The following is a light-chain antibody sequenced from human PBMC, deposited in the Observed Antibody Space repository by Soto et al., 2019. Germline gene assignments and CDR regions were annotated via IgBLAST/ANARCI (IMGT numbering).Light chain of an antibody. J-gene: IGKJ1*01. CDR3: QHYGSSPR. CDR1: QSVSSN. V-gene: IGKV3-20*01. Sequence: EIVMTLSPATLSVSPVSRAALSCRARQSVSSNLAWYQQKPGQAPRLLIYGASSRATGIPDRFSGSGSGTDFTLTISRLEPEDFAVYYCQHYGSSPRFGQGTKVDIK. CDR2: GAS.